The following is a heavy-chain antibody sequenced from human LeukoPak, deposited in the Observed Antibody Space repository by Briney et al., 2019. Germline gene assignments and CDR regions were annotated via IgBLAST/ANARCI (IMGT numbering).Heavy chain of an antibody. CDR2: INPNSGGT. CDR3: ARLEDYGGNAYFDY. Sequence: ASVKVSCKASGYTFTGYYKHWVRQAPGQGLEWMGRINPNSGGTNYAQKFQGRVTMTRDTSISTAYMELSRLRSDDTAVYYCARLEDYGGNAYFDYWGQGTLVTVSS. J-gene: IGHJ4*02. V-gene: IGHV1-2*06. D-gene: IGHD4-23*01. CDR1: GYTFTGYY.